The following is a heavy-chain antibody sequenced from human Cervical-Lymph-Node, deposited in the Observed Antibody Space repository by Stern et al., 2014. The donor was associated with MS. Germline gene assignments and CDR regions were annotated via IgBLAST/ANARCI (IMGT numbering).Heavy chain of an antibody. J-gene: IGHJ5*02. D-gene: IGHD3-3*01. Sequence: QMQLVQSGAEVKKPGASVKVSCKASGYSFSSYAMHWVRQAPGQRLEWMGWIDAGNGNTKYSQKFQDRVTITRDTSATTAYMELSSLRSEDTAVYYCARDSHYNFWSGQNWFDPWGQGTLVTVSS. CDR1: GYSFSSYA. CDR2: IDAGNGNT. CDR3: ARDSHYNFWSGQNWFDP. V-gene: IGHV1-3*01.